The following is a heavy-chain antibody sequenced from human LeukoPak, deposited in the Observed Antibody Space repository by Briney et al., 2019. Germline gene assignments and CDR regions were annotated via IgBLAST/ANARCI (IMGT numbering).Heavy chain of an antibody. V-gene: IGHV1-46*01. D-gene: IGHD3-10*01. Sequence: GASVKVSYKASGYTFTGDYMHWVRQAPGQGLEWMGIINPSGGDTSYAQKFQSRVTMTRDTSTSTVYMELSSLRSGDTAVYYCARETVMVRGVKRGLGYWGQGTLVTVSS. CDR2: INPSGGDT. J-gene: IGHJ4*02. CDR1: GYTFTGDY. CDR3: ARETVMVRGVKRGLGY.